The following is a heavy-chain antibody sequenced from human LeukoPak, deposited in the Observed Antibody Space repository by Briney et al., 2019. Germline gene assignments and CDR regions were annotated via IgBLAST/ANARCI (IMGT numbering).Heavy chain of an antibody. CDR3: AKVAKYYYGSETYYFFEH. D-gene: IGHD3-10*01. CDR1: GFTFSSYN. Sequence: GGSLRLSCAASGFTFSSYNMNWVRQAPGKGLEWVPSISSSDSYIYYADSVKGRFTISRDNAKNSLYLQMNSLRVEDTAVYYCAKVAKYYYGSETYYFFEHWGQGTPVTASS. V-gene: IGHV3-21*01. J-gene: IGHJ4*02. CDR2: ISSSDSYI.